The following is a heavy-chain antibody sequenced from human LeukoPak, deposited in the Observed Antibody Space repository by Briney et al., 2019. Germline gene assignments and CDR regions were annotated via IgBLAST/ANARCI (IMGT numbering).Heavy chain of an antibody. CDR1: GGSISSYY. V-gene: IGHV4-59*08. D-gene: IGHD1-26*01. CDR2: IYYSGST. CDR3: ARRLGATNRGLVY. Sequence: SETLSLTCTVSGGSISSYYWSWIRQPPGPGLEGIGHIYYSGSTNYNPSLKSRVTISVDTSKTQFSLKLSSVTAADTAVYYCARRLGATNRGLVYWGEGSLVTVSS. J-gene: IGHJ4*02.